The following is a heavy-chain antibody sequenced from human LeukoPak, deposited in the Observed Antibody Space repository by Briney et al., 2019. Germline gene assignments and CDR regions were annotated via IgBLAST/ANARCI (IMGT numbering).Heavy chain of an antibody. CDR3: ARGGIQVSGIDEFDY. V-gene: IGHV3-23*01. J-gene: IGHJ4*02. CDR1: GFTFSSYS. Sequence: GGSLRLSCAASGFTFSSYSMNWVRQAPGKGLEWASAISGSGGSTYYADSVKGRFTISRDNSKNTLHLQMNSLRAEDTAVYYCARGGIQVSGIDEFDYWGQGTLVTVSS. CDR2: ISGSGGST. D-gene: IGHD6-19*01.